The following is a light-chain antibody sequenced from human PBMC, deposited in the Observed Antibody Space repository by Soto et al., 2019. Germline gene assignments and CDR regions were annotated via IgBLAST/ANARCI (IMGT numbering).Light chain of an antibody. CDR3: QQYNNWPPIT. CDR2: GAS. V-gene: IGKV3D-15*01. Sequence: EIVLTHSPATLSLSPCDSATLSSSASQSVSSSYLAWYQQKPGQAPRLLIYGASTRATGIPARSSGSGSGTEFTLTISSLQSEDFAVYYCQQYNNWPPITFGQGTRLEIK. J-gene: IGKJ5*01. CDR1: QSVSSSY.